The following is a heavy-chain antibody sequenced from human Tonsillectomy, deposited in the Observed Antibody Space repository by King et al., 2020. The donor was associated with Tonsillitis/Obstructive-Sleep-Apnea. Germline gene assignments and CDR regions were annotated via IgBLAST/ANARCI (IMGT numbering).Heavy chain of an antibody. CDR1: GGSISSSFYY. D-gene: IGHD3-10*01. J-gene: IGHJ5*02. V-gene: IGHV4-39*01. Sequence: QLQESGPGLVKPSETLSLTCTVSGGSISSSFYYWDWIRQPPGKGLEWIGSIYYSGSTYYNPSLKSRVTIFVDTSKRQFSLKLSSVTAADTAVYYCARRTGGSGNWFDPWGQGSLVTVSS. CDR2: IYYSGST. CDR3: ARRTGGSGNWFDP.